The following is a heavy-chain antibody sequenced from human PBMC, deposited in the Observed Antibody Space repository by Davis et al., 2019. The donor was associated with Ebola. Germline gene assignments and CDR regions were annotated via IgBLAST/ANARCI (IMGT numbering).Heavy chain of an antibody. CDR1: GGSISSYY. Sequence: MPSETLSLTCTVSGGSISSYYWSWIRQPPGKGLEWIGYIYYSGSTNYNPSLKSRVTISVDTSKNQFSLKLSSVTAADTAVHYCARAAVVIIPNLYYYYGMDVWGKGTTVTVSS. V-gene: IGHV4-59*01. CDR3: ARAAVVIIPNLYYYYGMDV. D-gene: IGHD3-3*01. CDR2: IYYSGST. J-gene: IGHJ6*04.